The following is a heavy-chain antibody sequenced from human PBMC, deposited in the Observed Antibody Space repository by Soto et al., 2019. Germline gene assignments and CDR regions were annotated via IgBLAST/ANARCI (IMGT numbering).Heavy chain of an antibody. CDR1: GFTFSSYG. J-gene: IGHJ6*02. Sequence: HPGGSLRLSCAASGFTFSSYGMHWVRQAPGKGLEWVAVISYDGSNKYYADSVKGRFTISRDNSKNTLYLQMNSLRAEDTAVYYCAKGGYSGYDYYYYGMDVWGQGTTVTVSS. CDR3: AKGGYSGYDYYYYGMDV. D-gene: IGHD5-12*01. CDR2: ISYDGSNK. V-gene: IGHV3-30*18.